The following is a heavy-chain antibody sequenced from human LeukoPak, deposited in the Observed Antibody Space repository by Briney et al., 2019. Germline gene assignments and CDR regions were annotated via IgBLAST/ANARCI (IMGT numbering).Heavy chain of an antibody. CDR3: ARGQKVFWSGYYFDY. D-gene: IGHD3-3*01. J-gene: IGHJ4*02. Sequence: ASVKVSCKASGYTFTGYYMHWVRQAPGQGLEWMGWINPNSRGTNYAQKFQGRVTMTRDTSISTAYMELSRLRSDDTAVYYCARGQKVFWSGYYFDYWGQGTLVTVSS. CDR2: INPNSRGT. CDR1: GYTFTGYY. V-gene: IGHV1-2*02.